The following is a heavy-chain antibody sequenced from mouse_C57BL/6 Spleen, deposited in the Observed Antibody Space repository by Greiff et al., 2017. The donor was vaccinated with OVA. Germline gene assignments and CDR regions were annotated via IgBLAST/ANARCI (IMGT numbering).Heavy chain of an antibody. CDR2: IYPGDGDT. CDR3: ARSTVVATNYCDD. V-gene: IGHV1-80*01. J-gene: IGHJ2*01. Sequence: VQLHQSGAELVKPGASVKISCKASGYAFSSYWMNWVKQRPGTGLEWIGQIYPGDGDTNYHGKFKGQATLTADKSASTAYLQLSSLTAEDSAVYFCARSTVVATNYCDDWGQGTTLTVSS. D-gene: IGHD1-1*01. CDR1: GYAFSSYW.